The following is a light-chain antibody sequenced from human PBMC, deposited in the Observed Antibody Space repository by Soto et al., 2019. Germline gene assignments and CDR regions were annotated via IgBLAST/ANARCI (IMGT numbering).Light chain of an antibody. CDR3: ASYSGSDTVL. V-gene: IGLV2-8*01. CDR1: SSDVGAYNY. Sequence: QSVLTQPPSASGSPGQSVTISCTGTSSDVGAYNYVSWYQQHPGKAPRLMIYEVNKRPSGVPDRFSGSKSGNTASLTVSGLQADDEAYYYCASYSGSDTVLFGGGTKLTVL. J-gene: IGLJ2*01. CDR2: EVN.